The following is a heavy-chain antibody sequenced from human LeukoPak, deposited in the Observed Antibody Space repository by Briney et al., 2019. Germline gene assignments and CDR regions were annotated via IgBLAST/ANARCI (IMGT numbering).Heavy chain of an antibody. J-gene: IGHJ4*02. CDR1: GGSISSYY. V-gene: IGHV4-59*01. Sequence: SETLSLTCTVSGGSISSYYWSWIRQPPGKGLEWIGYIYYTGTTNYNPSLKSRVTISVDTSKNQFSLKVSSVTAADTGVYYCASKSTDHGELRFDYWGQGTLVTVSS. CDR3: ASKSTDHGELRFDY. D-gene: IGHD4-17*01. CDR2: IYYTGTT.